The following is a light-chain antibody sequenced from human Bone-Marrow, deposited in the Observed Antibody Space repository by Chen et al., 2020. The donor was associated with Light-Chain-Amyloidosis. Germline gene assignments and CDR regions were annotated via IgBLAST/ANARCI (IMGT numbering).Light chain of an antibody. Sequence: EIVLTQSPGTLSLSPGERATLSCRASQRISSSHLSWYQQKPGQAPRLVIYGASTRATGTPDRFSGSGSGTDFTLTISRLEPEDSAVYFCLQYGTSPPRTFGQGTTVEI. J-gene: IGKJ1*01. CDR3: LQYGTSPPRT. CDR1: QRISSSH. V-gene: IGKV3-20*01. CDR2: GAS.